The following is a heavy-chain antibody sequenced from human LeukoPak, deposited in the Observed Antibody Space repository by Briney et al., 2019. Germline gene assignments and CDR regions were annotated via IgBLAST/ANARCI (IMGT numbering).Heavy chain of an antibody. D-gene: IGHD2-2*02. CDR2: ISAYNGNT. CDR1: GYTFSSHG. CDR3: ARDYCSSTSCNSDY. V-gene: IGHV1-18*01. Sequence: ASVKVSCKASGYTFSSHGISWVRQAPGQGLEWMGWISAYNGNTNYAQKLQGRVTMTTDTSTSTAYMGLRSLRSDDTAVYYCARDYCSSTSCNSDYWGQGTLVTVSS. J-gene: IGHJ4*02.